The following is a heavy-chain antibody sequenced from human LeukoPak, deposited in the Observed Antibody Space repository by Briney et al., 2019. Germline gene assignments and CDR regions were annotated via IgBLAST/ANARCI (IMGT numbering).Heavy chain of an antibody. CDR3: AKPKRSDSSSWYGY. V-gene: IGHV3-23*01. Sequence: GGSLRLSCAASGFTFSSYEMNWVRQAPGKGLEWVSAISGSGGSTYYADSVKGRFTISRDNSKNTLYLQMNSLRAEDTAVYYCAKPKRSDSSSWYGYWGQGTLVTVSS. CDR2: ISGSGGST. J-gene: IGHJ4*02. D-gene: IGHD6-13*01. CDR1: GFTFSSYE.